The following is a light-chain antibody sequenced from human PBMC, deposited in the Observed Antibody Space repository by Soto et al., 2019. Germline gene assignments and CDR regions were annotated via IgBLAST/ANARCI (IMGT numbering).Light chain of an antibody. CDR3: QQSHSTPLT. J-gene: IGKJ4*01. CDR1: QSISSY. Sequence: DIQMTQSPSSLSASVGDRVTITCRASQSISSYLNWYQQKPGKAPKVLISGASSLQSGVPLRFSGRGCRTDFTLTISSLQSEDFASYYCQQSHSTPLTFGGGTKVEIK. CDR2: GAS. V-gene: IGKV1-39*01.